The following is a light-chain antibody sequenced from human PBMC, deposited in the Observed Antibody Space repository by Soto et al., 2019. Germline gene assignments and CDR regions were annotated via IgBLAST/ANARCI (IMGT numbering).Light chain of an antibody. V-gene: IGKV1-39*01. CDR1: QSITSY. Sequence: DIQMTKSPSSLCASVGDRVTITCRASQSITSYLNWYQHKPGKAPKLLIYATYSLQSGVPSRFSGSASGTDFTLTITTLQPEDFATYYCQQSYSAPFTFGPWTKVDI. J-gene: IGKJ3*01. CDR3: QQSYSAPFT. CDR2: ATY.